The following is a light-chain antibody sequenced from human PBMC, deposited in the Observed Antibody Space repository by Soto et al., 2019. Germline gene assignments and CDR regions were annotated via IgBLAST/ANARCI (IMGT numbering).Light chain of an antibody. CDR2: DAS. V-gene: IGKV3-11*01. Sequence: EIVLTQSPATLSLSPGERATLCCRPSQSVSSYLAWYQQKPGQAPRLLIYDASNRATGIPARFSGSGSGTDFTLTISSLEPEDFAVYYCQQRSNWPPLTFGGGTKVDIK. CDR3: QQRSNWPPLT. CDR1: QSVSSY. J-gene: IGKJ4*01.